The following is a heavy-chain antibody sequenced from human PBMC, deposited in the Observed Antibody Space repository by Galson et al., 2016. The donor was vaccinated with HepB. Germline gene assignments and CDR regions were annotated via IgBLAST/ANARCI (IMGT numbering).Heavy chain of an antibody. CDR1: GFTFSSYA. CDR3: AKERGEFTGNSGAFDC. D-gene: IGHD4-23*01. V-gene: IGHV3-23*01. J-gene: IGHJ4*02. CDR2: INGAGTRT. Sequence: SLRLSCAASGFTFSSYAMSWVRQAPGKEPEWVSGINGAGTRTYYGVSVKGRFTIPRDKSKNTLYLQLNSLRAEDTAVYYCAKERGEFTGNSGAFDCWGQGTLVIVSS.